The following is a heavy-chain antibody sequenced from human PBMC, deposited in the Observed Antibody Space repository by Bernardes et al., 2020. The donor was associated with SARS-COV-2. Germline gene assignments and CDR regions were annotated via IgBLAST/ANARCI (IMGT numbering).Heavy chain of an antibody. J-gene: IGHJ6*02. CDR1: GGSISSYY. V-gene: IGHV4-59*01. D-gene: IGHD2-15*01. CDR2: IYYSGST. CDR3: AREIFALGWYYGMDV. Sequence: SETLSLTRTVSGGSISSYYWSWIRQPPGKGLEWIGYIYYSGSTNYNPSLKSRVTISVDTPKNQFSLKLSSVTAADTAVYYCAREIFALGWYYGMDVWGQGTTVTVSS.